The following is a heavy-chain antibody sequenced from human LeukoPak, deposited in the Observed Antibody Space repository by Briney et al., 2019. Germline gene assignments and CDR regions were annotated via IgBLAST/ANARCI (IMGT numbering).Heavy chain of an antibody. D-gene: IGHD5-12*01. J-gene: IGHJ4*02. CDR2: IYSNGNT. V-gene: IGHV4-4*09. CDR1: GDSISHFY. Sequence: PSETLSLTCTVSGDSISHFYWTWVRQPPGKGLEWIGYIYSNGNTKYNPSLESRVTLAVDTSKNQFSLKLNSVTAADTAVYYCAKTSYSGYSQGDYWGQGALVTVSS. CDR3: AKTSYSGYSQGDY.